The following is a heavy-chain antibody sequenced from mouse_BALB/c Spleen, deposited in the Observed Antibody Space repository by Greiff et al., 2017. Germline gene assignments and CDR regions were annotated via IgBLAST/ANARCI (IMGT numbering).Heavy chain of an antibody. J-gene: IGHJ1*01. V-gene: IGHV6-6*02. CDR2: IRLKSNNYAT. D-gene: IGHD1-1*01. CDR1: GFTFSNYW. CDR3: TRDYYGSYWYFDV. Sequence: EVKVEESGGGLVQPGGSMKLSCVASGFTFSNYWMNWVRQSPEKGLEWVAEIRLKSNNYATHYAESVKGRFTISRDDSKSSVYLQMNNLRAEDTGIYYCTRDYYGSYWYFDVWGAGTTVTVSS.